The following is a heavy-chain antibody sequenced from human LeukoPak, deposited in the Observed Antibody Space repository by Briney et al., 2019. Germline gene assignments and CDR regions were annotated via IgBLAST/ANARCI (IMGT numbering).Heavy chain of an antibody. Sequence: GGSLRLSCTTSGFTFDDYAMHWVRQAPGKGLEWVSLISGDATTYYAESTEGRFTISRDNSKNSLYLQMNSLRIEDTALYYCAKDHLIYDDNGLWFDPWGQGTLVTVSS. CDR2: ISGDATT. J-gene: IGHJ5*02. CDR1: GFTFDDYA. CDR3: AKDHLIYDDNGLWFDP. D-gene: IGHD5/OR15-5a*01. V-gene: IGHV3-43*02.